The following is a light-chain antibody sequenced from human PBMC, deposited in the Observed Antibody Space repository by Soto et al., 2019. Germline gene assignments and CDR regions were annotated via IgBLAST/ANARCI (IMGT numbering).Light chain of an antibody. V-gene: IGKV4-1*01. J-gene: IGKJ5*01. CDR3: QQRSNWPPIT. CDR1: QHIFYSSNNKNY. CDR2: WAS. Sequence: DIVMTQSPDSLAVSLGERATINCKSSQHIFYSSNNKNYLAWYQQKPGQPPKLLIYWASTRESGVSDRFSGSGSGTDFTLTISSLQAEDFAVYYCQQRSNWPPITFGQGTRLEIK.